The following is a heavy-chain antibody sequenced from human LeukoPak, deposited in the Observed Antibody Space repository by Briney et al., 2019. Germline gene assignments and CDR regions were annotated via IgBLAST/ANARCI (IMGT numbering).Heavy chain of an antibody. J-gene: IGHJ4*02. CDR1: GFTFSSYG. CDR3: VFYSQTHNNISDFDY. V-gene: IGHV3-33*01. CDR2: IWYDGSNK. D-gene: IGHD1-14*01. Sequence: GRSLRLSCAASGFTFSSYGMHWVRQAPGKGLEWLAVIWYDGSNKYYADSVKGRFTISRDNSKNTLYLQMSSLRAEDTAVYYCVFYSQTHNNISDFDYWGQGTLVTVSS.